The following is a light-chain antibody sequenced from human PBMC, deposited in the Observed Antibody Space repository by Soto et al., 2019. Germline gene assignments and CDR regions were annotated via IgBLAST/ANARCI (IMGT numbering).Light chain of an antibody. J-gene: IGLJ1*01. CDR2: DVS. V-gene: IGLV2-14*01. Sequence: QSVLTQPASVSGSPGQSITISCTGTSSDVGGYNYVSWYQQHPGKAPKFMIYDVSNRPSGVSTRFSGSKSGNTASLTISGLQAEDEADYYCTSYTTSNTRQIVFGTGTKLTVL. CDR1: SSDVGGYNY. CDR3: TSYTTSNTRQIV.